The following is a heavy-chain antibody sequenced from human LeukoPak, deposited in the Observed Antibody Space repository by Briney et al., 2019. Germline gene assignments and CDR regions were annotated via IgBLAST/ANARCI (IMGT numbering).Heavy chain of an antibody. CDR2: IYTSGST. J-gene: IGHJ3*02. D-gene: IGHD3-10*01. CDR3: ARDGPDYGSGTGAFDI. V-gene: IGHV4-61*02. Sequence: PSQTLSLTCTVSGGSISSGSYYWSWIRQPAGKGLEWIGRIYTSGSTNYNPSLKSRVTISVDTSKNQFSLKLSSVTAADTAVYYCARDGPDYGSGTGAFDIWGQGTMVTVSS. CDR1: GGSISSGSYY.